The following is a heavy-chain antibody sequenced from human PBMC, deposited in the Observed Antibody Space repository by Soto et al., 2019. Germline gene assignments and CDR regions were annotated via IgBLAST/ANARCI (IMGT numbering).Heavy chain of an antibody. D-gene: IGHD2-8*01. CDR1: GFNFSTYG. CDR2: ISHEGSNK. Sequence: GGSLRLSCAASGFNFSTYGMHWVRQAPGKGLEWVAVISHEGSNKYYADSVKGRFTISRDNSKNTLYLQMNSLRAEDTAVYYCAKDQIMAELMYYFDYWGQGTLVTVSS. V-gene: IGHV3-30*18. CDR3: AKDQIMAELMYYFDY. J-gene: IGHJ4*02.